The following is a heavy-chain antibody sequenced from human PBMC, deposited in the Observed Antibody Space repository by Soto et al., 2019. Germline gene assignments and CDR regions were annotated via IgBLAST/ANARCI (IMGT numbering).Heavy chain of an antibody. Sequence: EVQLVESGGGLVKPGGSLRLSCAASGFTVSHAWMSWDRQAPGKGLEWVGRIKSKTDGGTTEYDAHVKGRFTNSREDSKTTLYLQMNSLKTEDTAVYYCTRYRYGASEYWGQGTLVSVSS. CDR3: TRYRYGASEY. D-gene: IGHD5-18*01. J-gene: IGHJ4*02. V-gene: IGHV3-15*01. CDR1: GFTVSHAW. CDR2: IKSKTDGGTT.